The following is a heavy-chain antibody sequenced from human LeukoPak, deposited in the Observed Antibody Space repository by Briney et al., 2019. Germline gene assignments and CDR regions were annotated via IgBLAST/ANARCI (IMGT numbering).Heavy chain of an antibody. J-gene: IGHJ4*02. D-gene: IGHD3-22*01. V-gene: IGHV3-30*18. Sequence: GGSLRLSCAASGFTFSSYGMHWVRQAPGKGLEWVAVISYDGSNKYYADSVKGRFTISRDNSKNTLYLQMNSLRAEDTAVYYCAKNGLMIATWGAFDYWGQGTLVTVSS. CDR2: ISYDGSNK. CDR1: GFTFSSYG. CDR3: AKNGLMIATWGAFDY.